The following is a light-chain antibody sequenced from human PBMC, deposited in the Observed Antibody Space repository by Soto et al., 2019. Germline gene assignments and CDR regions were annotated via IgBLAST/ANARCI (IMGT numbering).Light chain of an antibody. Sequence: QSALTQPASVSGSHGQSITISCAGTSSDVGGYNSVSWYQQHPGEAPKLMIYDVSYRPTGVSSRFSGSKSGNTASLTISNLQAGDEADYYCCSYASTSTRVFGGGTKLTVL. J-gene: IGLJ2*01. V-gene: IGLV2-14*03. CDR2: DVS. CDR1: SSDVGGYNS. CDR3: CSYASTSTRV.